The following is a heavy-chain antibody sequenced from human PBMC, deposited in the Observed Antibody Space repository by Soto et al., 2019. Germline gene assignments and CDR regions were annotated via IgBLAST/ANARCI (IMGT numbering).Heavy chain of an antibody. J-gene: IGHJ3*02. CDR3: LRDWYCTGGHCYGNDAFDI. V-gene: IGHV3-7*01. CDR2: INEDGSER. Sequence: EVQLVESGGGLVQPGGSLRLSCAVSGFTFSNYWMGWVRQAPGKGLEWVANINEDGSERNYVDSLKGRFTISRDNVKNSLYLQISSLGAEDTAVYYCLRDWYCTGGHCYGNDAFDIWGQGTMVTVSS. D-gene: IGHD2-15*01. CDR1: GFTFSNYW.